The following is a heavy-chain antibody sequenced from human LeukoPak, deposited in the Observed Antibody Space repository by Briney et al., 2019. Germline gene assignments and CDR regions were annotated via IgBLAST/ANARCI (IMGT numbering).Heavy chain of an antibody. CDR2: FSGSGGST. CDR3: AKVGFIAVAGTRFWDS. CDR1: VFTFSSYA. Sequence: PGAALRLSCAASVFTFSSYAMSSVRPAPGKGLEWVSTFSGSGGSTYYADSVKGRFSICRDNSKNTLYLQMNSLRAENTAVYYCAKVGFIAVAGTRFWDSWGQGTLVTVSS. V-gene: IGHV3-23*01. J-gene: IGHJ4*02. D-gene: IGHD6-19*01.